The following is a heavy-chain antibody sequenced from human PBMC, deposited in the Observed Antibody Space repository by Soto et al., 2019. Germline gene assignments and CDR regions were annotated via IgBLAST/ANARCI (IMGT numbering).Heavy chain of an antibody. CDR1: GFTFSSYA. CDR3: ARVRLRLGWNYYYGMDV. J-gene: IGHJ6*02. D-gene: IGHD3-16*01. V-gene: IGHV3-30-3*01. Sequence: QVQLVESGGGVVQPGRSLRLSCAASGFTFSSYAMHWVSQAPGKGLEWVAVISYDGSNKYYADSVKGRFTISRDNSKNTLYLQMNSLRAEDTAVYYCARVRLRLGWNYYYGMDVWGQGTTVTVSS. CDR2: ISYDGSNK.